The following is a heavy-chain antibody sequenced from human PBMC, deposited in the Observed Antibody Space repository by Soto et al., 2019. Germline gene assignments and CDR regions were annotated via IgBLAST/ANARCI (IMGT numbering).Heavy chain of an antibody. CDR2: IYYSGST. J-gene: IGHJ4*02. D-gene: IGHD3-22*01. Sequence: SETLSLTCTVSGGSISSYYWSWIRQPPGKGLEWIGYIYYSGSTNYNPSLKSRVTISVDTSKNQFSLKLSSVTAADTAVYYCARGTGYYDSSGLYYFDYWGQGTLVTVSS. V-gene: IGHV4-59*01. CDR1: GGSISSYY. CDR3: ARGTGYYDSSGLYYFDY.